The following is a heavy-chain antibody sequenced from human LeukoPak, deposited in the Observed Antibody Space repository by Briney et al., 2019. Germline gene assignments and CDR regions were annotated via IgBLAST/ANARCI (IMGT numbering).Heavy chain of an antibody. Sequence: TSETLSLTCTVSGYSISSGYYWSWIRQPAGKGLEWIGRIYTSGSTDYNPSLKSRVTMSVDTSKNQFSLKLSSVTAADTAVYYCASSPAGYCSSTSCYDYYYYYMDVWGKGTTVTVSS. CDR3: ASSPAGYCSSTSCYDYYYYYMDV. V-gene: IGHV4-4*07. J-gene: IGHJ6*03. D-gene: IGHD2-2*01. CDR2: IYTSGST. CDR1: GYSISSGYY.